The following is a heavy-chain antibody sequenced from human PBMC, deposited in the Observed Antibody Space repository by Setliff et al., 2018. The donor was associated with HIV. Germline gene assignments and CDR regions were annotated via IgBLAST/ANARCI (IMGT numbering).Heavy chain of an antibody. CDR1: GLTFSNYW. CDR2: INSDGSTS. D-gene: IGHD4-4*01. CDR3: VRDITTCWDV. V-gene: IGHV3-74*03. J-gene: IGHJ6*02. Sequence: GESLKISCAASGLTFSNYWMHWVRQAPGKGLEWVSRINSDGSTSEHADAVKGRLTISRDNARNTLYLEMNSLRVEDTAVYYCVRDITTCWDVWGQGTTVTVSS.